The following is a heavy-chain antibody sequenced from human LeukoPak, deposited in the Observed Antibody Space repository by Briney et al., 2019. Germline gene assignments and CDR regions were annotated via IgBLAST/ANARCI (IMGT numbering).Heavy chain of an antibody. V-gene: IGHV1-18*01. CDR3: ARGIAAAGSYYFDY. CDR1: GYTFTSYG. CDR2: ISTYNGNT. J-gene: IGHJ4*02. Sequence: ASVKVSCKASGYTFTSYGISWVRQAPGQGLEWMGWISTYNGNTNYAQKLQGRVTMTTDTSTSTAYMELRSLRSDDTAVYYCARGIAAAGSYYFDYWGQGTLVTVSS. D-gene: IGHD6-13*01.